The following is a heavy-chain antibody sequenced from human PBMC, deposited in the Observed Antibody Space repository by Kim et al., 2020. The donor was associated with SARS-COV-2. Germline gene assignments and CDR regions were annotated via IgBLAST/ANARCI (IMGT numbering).Heavy chain of an antibody. D-gene: IGHD6-19*01. CDR3: AREAVAGSFDY. CDR2: INGGNGNT. CDR1: GYTFTTFA. J-gene: IGHJ4*02. Sequence: ASVKVSCKASGYTFTTFALYWVRRAPGQRLEWVGWINGGNGNTRYSQKFQARVSITRDTSATTAYLELSGLRSEDTAVYYCAREAVAGSFDYWGQGTLVTVSS. V-gene: IGHV1-3*01.